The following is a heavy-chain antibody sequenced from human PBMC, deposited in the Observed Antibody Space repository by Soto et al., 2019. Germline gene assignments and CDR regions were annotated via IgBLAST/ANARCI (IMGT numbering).Heavy chain of an antibody. CDR1: GYTCPSYW. CDR3: AIHATGYADS. J-gene: IGHJ5*02. CDR2: IDPSDFDT. V-gene: IGHV5-51*06. Sequence: GGALNISWQVSGYTCPSYWIQWSRQMPGKGLEWMGIIDPSDFDTRYTVSFQGQVTISADKSISTAYLQWGSLRASDTAMYYCAIHATGYADSWGKGTLVTVS. D-gene: IGHD5-12*01.